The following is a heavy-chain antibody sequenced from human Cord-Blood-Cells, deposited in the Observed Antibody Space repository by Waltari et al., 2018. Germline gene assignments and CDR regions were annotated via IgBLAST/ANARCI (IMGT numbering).Heavy chain of an antibody. CDR2: IRYDGSNK. D-gene: IGHD7-27*01. CDR1: GFTFSSYG. CDR3: AKDRNWGSDTAVFDY. J-gene: IGHJ4*02. Sequence: GGGVVQPGGSLRLSCAASGFTFSSYGMPWVRQAPGKGLEWVAFIRYDGSNKYYADSVKGRFTISRDNSKNTLYLQMNSLRAEDTAVYYCAKDRNWGSDTAVFDYWGQGTLVTVSS. V-gene: IGHV3-30*02.